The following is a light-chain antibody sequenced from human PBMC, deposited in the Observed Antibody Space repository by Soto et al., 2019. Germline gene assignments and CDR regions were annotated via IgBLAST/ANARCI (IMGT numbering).Light chain of an antibody. Sequence: SQGTRSLSPGERATLSCGASQSVSSSSLAWYQQNPGQAPRLLIYEASSRATGIPDRFSGSGSGTDFTLTISRLEPEDFAVYYCQQYGSSPRTFGQGSNVDIK. CDR2: EAS. V-gene: IGKV3-20*01. CDR1: QSVSSSS. J-gene: IGKJ1*01. CDR3: QQYGSSPRT.